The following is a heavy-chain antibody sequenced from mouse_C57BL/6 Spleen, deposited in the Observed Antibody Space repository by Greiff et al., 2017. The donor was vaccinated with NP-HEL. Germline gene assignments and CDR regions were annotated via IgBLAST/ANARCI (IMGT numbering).Heavy chain of an antibody. CDR1: GYTFTDYY. CDR2: INPNNGGT. V-gene: IGHV1-26*01. CDR3: ARSLYYHGSSPGFAY. D-gene: IGHD1-1*01. J-gene: IGHJ3*01. Sequence: VQLQQSGPELVKPGASVKISCKASGYTFTDYYMNWVKQSHGKSLEWIGDINPNNGGTSYNQKFKGKATLTVDKSSSTAYMELRSLTSEDSAVYYCARSLYYHGSSPGFAYGGKGTLVTVSA.